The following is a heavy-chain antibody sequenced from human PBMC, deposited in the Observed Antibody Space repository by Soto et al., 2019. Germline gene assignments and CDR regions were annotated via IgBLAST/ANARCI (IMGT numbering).Heavy chain of an antibody. V-gene: IGHV4-59*01. D-gene: IGHD3-3*01. CDR3: ARSTSTIFGVITLFFDY. J-gene: IGHJ4*02. CDR1: GGSISPYY. Sequence: SETLSLTCTVSGGSISPYYWSWIRQIPGKGLEWVGIIYSTENTHYHPSLRSRVTMSVGTSKNQLFLQLNSVTAADTAVYYCARSTSTIFGVITLFFDYWGQGTLVTVSS. CDR2: IYSTENT.